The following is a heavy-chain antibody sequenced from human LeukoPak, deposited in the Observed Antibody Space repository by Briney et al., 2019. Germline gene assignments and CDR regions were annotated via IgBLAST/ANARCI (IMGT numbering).Heavy chain of an antibody. CDR1: GFTFSSYG. CDR3: ARDERFRTVVEGY. D-gene: IGHD4-23*01. V-gene: IGHV3-33*01. CDR2: IWYDGSNK. Sequence: GGSLRLSCAASGFTFSSYGMHWVRQAPGKGLEWVAVIWYDGSNKYYADSVKGRFTISRDNSKNTLYLQMNSLRAEDTAVYYCARDERFRTVVEGYWGQGTLVTVSS. J-gene: IGHJ4*02.